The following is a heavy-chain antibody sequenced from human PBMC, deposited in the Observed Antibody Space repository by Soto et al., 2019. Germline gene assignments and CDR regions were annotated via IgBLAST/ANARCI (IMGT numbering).Heavy chain of an antibody. D-gene: IGHD2-2*01. J-gene: IGHJ4*02. CDR3: ARDQGRSITCQLDY. CDR2: ISYDGSNT. Sequence: GGSLRLSCAVSGFTFSTYAMHWVRQAPGKGLEWVAVISYDGSNTYYADSVKGRFTISRDNMLYLQMNSLRAEDTAVYYCARDQGRSITCQLDYWGQGTLVTVSS. CDR1: GFTFSTYA. V-gene: IGHV3-30-3*01.